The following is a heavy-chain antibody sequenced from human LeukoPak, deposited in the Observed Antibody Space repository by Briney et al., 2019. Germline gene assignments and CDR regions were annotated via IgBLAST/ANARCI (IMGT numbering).Heavy chain of an antibody. CDR2: INHSGST. CDR3: ARGRGYCSGGSCSRPPSYYYYYMDV. D-gene: IGHD2-15*01. J-gene: IGHJ6*03. CDR1: GGSFSGYY. V-gene: IGHV4-34*01. Sequence: SETLSLTCAVYGGSFSGYYWSWIRQPPGKGLEWIGEINHSGSTNYNPSLKSRVTISVDPSKNQFSLKLSSVTAADTAVYYCARGRGYCSGGSCSRPPSYYYYYMDVWGKGTTVTVSS.